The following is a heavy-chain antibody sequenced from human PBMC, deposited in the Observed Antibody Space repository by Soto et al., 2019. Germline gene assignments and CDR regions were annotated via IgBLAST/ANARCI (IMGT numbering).Heavy chain of an antibody. Sequence: QAHLEQSGAEVKRPGASVKVSCKASGYTFSDFDINWLRQASGQGPEWMGWMNAKSGDTFFAQRFQGKFSMTLDPSRSTASMEVGSLTSDDTAMYYCARGNPFNYAGFDVWGQGTTVAVSS. J-gene: IGHJ6*02. CDR2: MNAKSGDT. CDR3: ARGNPFNYAGFDV. CDR1: GYTFSDFD. V-gene: IGHV1-8*01. D-gene: IGHD3-16*01.